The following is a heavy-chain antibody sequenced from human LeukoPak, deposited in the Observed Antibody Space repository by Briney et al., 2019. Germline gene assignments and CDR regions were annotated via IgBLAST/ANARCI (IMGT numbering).Heavy chain of an antibody. Sequence: GASLKVSCKASCYTFTSYGISWVRQAPGQGLEWMGWISAYNGNTNYAQKLQGRVTMTTDTSTSTAYMELRSLRSDDTAVYYCARQLELRYYFDYWGQGTLVTVSS. CDR2: ISAYNGNT. V-gene: IGHV1-18*01. D-gene: IGHD1-7*01. CDR3: ARQLELRYYFDY. J-gene: IGHJ4*02. CDR1: CYTFTSYG.